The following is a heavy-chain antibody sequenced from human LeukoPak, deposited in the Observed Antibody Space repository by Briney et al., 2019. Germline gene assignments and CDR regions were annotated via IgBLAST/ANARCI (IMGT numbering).Heavy chain of an antibody. D-gene: IGHD3-22*01. CDR1: GGSITISSYF. Sequence: SETLSLTCTVSGGSITISSYFWGWIRRPPGKGLEWIGSINNRGTTYYNASLRSRVIISVDTSKNQFSLKLSSVTAADTAVYYCARVGSGWIQDYWGQGTLVTVSS. V-gene: IGHV4-39*01. CDR2: INNRGTT. J-gene: IGHJ4*02. CDR3: ARVGSGWIQDY.